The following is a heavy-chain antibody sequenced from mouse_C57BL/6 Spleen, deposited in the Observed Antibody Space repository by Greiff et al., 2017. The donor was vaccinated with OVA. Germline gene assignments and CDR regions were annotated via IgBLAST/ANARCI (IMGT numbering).Heavy chain of an antibody. V-gene: IGHV3-1*01. CDR3: ARDVGEGFDY. CDR2: ISYSGST. J-gene: IGHJ2*01. Sequence: DVMLVESGPGMVKPSQSLSLTCTVTGYSITSGYDWHWIRHFPGNKLEWMGYISYSGSTNYNPSLKSRISITHDTSKNHFFLKLNSVTTEDTATYYCARDVGEGFDYWGQGTTLTVSS. CDR1: GYSITSGYD.